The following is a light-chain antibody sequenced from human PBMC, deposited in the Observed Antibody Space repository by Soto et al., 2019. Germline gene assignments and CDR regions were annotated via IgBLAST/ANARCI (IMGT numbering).Light chain of an antibody. CDR1: SSDVGGYNY. CDR3: CSYAGSSSYV. Sequence: QSVLTQPRSVSGSPGQSVTISCTGTSSDVGGYNYVSWYQQHPGKAPKLMIYDVSKRPSGVPDRFSGSKSGNTASLTISGLEDDDEADYYCCSYAGSSSYVFGTGTKVTVL. V-gene: IGLV2-11*01. CDR2: DVS. J-gene: IGLJ1*01.